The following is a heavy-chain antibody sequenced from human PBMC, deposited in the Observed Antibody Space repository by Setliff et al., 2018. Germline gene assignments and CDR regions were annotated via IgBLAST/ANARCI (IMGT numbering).Heavy chain of an antibody. CDR1: GYSFSTYA. Sequence: ASVKVSCKASGYSFSTYAMSWIRQAPGQGLEWMGWINTNTGNPSYAQGFTGRFVFSLDTSVSTAYLQISSLKPEDTVMYYCERASRFATIVWKGDYYMDVWGKGTTVTVSS. CDR2: INTNTGNP. D-gene: IGHD3-16*02. J-gene: IGHJ6*03. CDR3: ERASRFATIVWKGDYYMDV. V-gene: IGHV7-4-1*02.